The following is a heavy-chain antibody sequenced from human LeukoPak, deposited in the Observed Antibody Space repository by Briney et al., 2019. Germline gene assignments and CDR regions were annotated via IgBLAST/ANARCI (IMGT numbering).Heavy chain of an antibody. Sequence: GGSLRLSCAASGFTFSNAWMSWVRQAPGKGPEWVGRIKSKTDGGTTDYAAPVKGRFTISRDDSKNTLYLQMNSLKTEDTAVYYCTTDRATRLAPYYYYYGMDVWGQGTTVTVSS. J-gene: IGHJ6*02. CDR2: IKSKTDGGTT. CDR1: GFTFSNAW. D-gene: IGHD3-9*01. V-gene: IGHV3-15*01. CDR3: TTDRATRLAPYYYYYGMDV.